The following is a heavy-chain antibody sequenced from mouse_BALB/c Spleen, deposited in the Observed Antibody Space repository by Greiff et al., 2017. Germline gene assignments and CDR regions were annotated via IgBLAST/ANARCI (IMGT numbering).Heavy chain of an antibody. CDR1: GYTFTSYW. J-gene: IGHJ3*01. Sequence: QVQLQQSAAELVKPGAPVKLSCKASGYTFTSYWMNWVKQRPGRGLEWIGRIDPSDSETHYNQKFKDKATLTVDKSSSTAYIQLSSLTSEDSAVYYCARSLTSWFAYWGQGTLVTVSA. D-gene: IGHD4-1*01. CDR2: IDPSDSET. V-gene: IGHV1-69*02. CDR3: ARSLTSWFAY.